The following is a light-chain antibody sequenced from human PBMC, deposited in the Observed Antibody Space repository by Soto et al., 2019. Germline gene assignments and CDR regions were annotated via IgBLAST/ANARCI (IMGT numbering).Light chain of an antibody. CDR2: KAS. Sequence: DIQMTQSPSTLSASVGDRVTITCRASQSISNWLAWHQQKPGKVPKILIYKASSLESGVPSRFSGSGSGTEFTLTISSLQPEDFATYYCQQYESLPLTFGQGTRLEIK. CDR1: QSISNW. J-gene: IGKJ5*01. V-gene: IGKV1-5*03. CDR3: QQYESLPLT.